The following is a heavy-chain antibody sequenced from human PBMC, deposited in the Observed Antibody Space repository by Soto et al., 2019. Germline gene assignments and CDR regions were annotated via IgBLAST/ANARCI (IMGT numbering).Heavy chain of an antibody. CDR2: INTDGSTT. Sequence: EVQLVESGGGLVQPGGSLRLSCAASGFTFSNYWMHWVRQAPGKGPVWVSRINTDGSTTNYADYVKGRFTISRDNAKNTLYLQTNGLGAEDTAVYYCARDLGGYASHWGQGTMVTVSS. J-gene: IGHJ4*02. CDR3: ARDLGGYASH. CDR1: GFTFSNYW. V-gene: IGHV3-74*01. D-gene: IGHD3-16*01.